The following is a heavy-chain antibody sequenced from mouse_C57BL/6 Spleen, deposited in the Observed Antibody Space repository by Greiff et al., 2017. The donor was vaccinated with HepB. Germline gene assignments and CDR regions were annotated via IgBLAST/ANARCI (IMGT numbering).Heavy chain of an antibody. J-gene: IGHJ2*01. CDR1: GYTFTSYW. Sequence: QVQLQQPGAELVMPGASVKLSCKASGYTFTSYWMHWVKQRPGQGLEWIGEIDPSDSYTNYNQKFKGKSTLTVDKSSSTAYMQLSSLTSEDSAVYYCARTIYYYGSSPYFDYWGQGTTLTVSS. D-gene: IGHD1-1*01. V-gene: IGHV1-69*01. CDR2: IDPSDSYT. CDR3: ARTIYYYGSSPYFDY.